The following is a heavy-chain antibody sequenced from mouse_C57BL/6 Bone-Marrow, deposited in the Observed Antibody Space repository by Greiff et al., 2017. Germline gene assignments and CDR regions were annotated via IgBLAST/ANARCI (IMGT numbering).Heavy chain of an antibody. CDR1: GYTFTDYY. Sequence: QVQLKESGAELVRPGASVKLSCKASGYTFTDYYINWVKQRPGQGLEWIARIYPGSGNTYYNEKFKGKATLTAEKSSSTAYMQLSSLTSEDSAVYFCARATTVVATEWGQGTTRTVSS. J-gene: IGHJ2*01. CDR3: ARATTVVATE. D-gene: IGHD1-1*01. CDR2: IYPGSGNT. V-gene: IGHV1-76*01.